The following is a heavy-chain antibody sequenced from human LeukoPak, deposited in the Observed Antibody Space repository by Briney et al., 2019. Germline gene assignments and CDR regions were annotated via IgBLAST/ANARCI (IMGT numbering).Heavy chain of an antibody. Sequence: PGGSLRLSCAASGFTFTSYTMNWVRRAPGKGLDWVSSISSGSSYVFYAESVRGRFTISRDNAKNSLYLQMNSLRAEDTAGYYCARGGGPLRQLVYYYYGMDVWGQGTTVTVSS. CDR3: ARGGGPLRQLVYYYYGMDV. D-gene: IGHD6-6*01. CDR2: ISSGSSYV. CDR1: GFTFTSYT. V-gene: IGHV3-21*01. J-gene: IGHJ6*02.